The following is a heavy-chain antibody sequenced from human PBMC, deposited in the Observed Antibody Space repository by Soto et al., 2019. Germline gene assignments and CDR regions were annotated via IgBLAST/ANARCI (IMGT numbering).Heavy chain of an antibody. Sequence: GASVKVSCKASGGTFSSRAFSWVRQAPGQGLEWMGGITPIYGTTNYAQRFQGRVTITADESTTTAYMELTSLRFEDTAFYYCARGTGLGTAMPFDSWGQGTLVTVAS. V-gene: IGHV1-69*13. D-gene: IGHD5-18*01. CDR3: ARGTGLGTAMPFDS. J-gene: IGHJ4*02. CDR2: ITPIYGTT. CDR1: GGTFSSRA.